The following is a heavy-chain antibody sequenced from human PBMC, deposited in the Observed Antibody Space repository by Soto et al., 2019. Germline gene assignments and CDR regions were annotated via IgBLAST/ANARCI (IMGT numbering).Heavy chain of an antibody. V-gene: IGHV4-31*03. D-gene: IGHD2-15*01. CDR2: IYYSGST. CDR1: GGSISSGGYY. Sequence: QVQLQESGPGLVKPSQTLSLTCTVSGGSISSGGYYWSWIRQHPGKGLEWIGYIYYSGSTYYNPSLKSRVTISVDTSKNQFSLKLSSVTAADTAVYYCARRGRYGSLEDPNFDYWGQGTLVTVSS. J-gene: IGHJ4*02. CDR3: ARRGRYGSLEDPNFDY.